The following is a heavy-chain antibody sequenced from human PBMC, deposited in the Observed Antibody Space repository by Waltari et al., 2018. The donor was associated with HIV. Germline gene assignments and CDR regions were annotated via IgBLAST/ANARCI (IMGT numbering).Heavy chain of an antibody. J-gene: IGHJ3*02. CDR3: ARQMTFYDALDI. V-gene: IGHV1-2*02. Sequence: VHLVHSGAAVRKPGASVRVSCKTSEYTFTDSHIHWVRKAPGQGPEWMGWIYPNSGDTHFAEKFQGRVTLTRDTSIRTAYVEVSNLRSDDTAVYYCARQMTFYDALDIWGQGTMVSVSS. CDR2: IYPNSGDT. CDR1: EYTFTDSH.